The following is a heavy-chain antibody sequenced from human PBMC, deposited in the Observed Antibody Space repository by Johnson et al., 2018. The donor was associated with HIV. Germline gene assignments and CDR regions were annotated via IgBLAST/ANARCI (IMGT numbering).Heavy chain of an antibody. V-gene: IGHV3-20*04. CDR3: ARGIMITFGGVIPNDAFDI. D-gene: IGHD3-16*02. Sequence: VQLVESGGGVVRPGGSLRLSCAASGFTFDDYGMSWVRQAPGKGLEWVSGINWNGGSTGYADSVTGRFTISRDNAKNSLYLQMNSLRAEDTAVYYCARGIMITFGGVIPNDAFDIWGQGTMVTVSS. J-gene: IGHJ3*02. CDR1: GFTFDDYG. CDR2: INWNGGST.